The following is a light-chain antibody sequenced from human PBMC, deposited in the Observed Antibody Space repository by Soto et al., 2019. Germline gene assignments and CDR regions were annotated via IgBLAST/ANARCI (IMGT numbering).Light chain of an antibody. CDR1: QSVTTN. CDR2: GAS. J-gene: IGKJ3*01. CDR3: QQYDNWPFT. Sequence: EIVMTQSPATLSVSPGERATLSCRASQSVTTNLAWYQQKPGQAPRLLIYGASSRATGFPARFSSSGSGTEFTLTISSLQSEDFAVYYCQQYDNWPFTFGPGTKVDIK. V-gene: IGKV3-15*01.